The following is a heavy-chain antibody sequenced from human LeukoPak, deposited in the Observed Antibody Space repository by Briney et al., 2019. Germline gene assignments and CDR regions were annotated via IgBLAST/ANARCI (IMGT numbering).Heavy chain of an antibody. CDR1: GYDFSTYY. CDR3: ARLMLFEYGDYGDAFDI. J-gene: IGHJ3*02. CDR2: IYPGDYDT. D-gene: IGHD4-17*01. Sequence: GESLKISCKGSGYDFSTYYIGWVRQLPGKGLEWMGVIYPGDYDTTYSPSFEDEVTMSVDKSSSSAYLQWRSLKASDTATYYCARLMLFEYGDYGDAFDIWGQGTMVTVSS. V-gene: IGHV5-51*01.